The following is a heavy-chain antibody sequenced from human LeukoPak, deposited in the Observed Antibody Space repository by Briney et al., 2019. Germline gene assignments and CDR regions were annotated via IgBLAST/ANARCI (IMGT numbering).Heavy chain of an antibody. D-gene: IGHD3-9*01. Sequence: GGSLRLSCAASGFTFSSYGMHWVRQAPGKGLEWVALIWYDGSNEYYADSVKGRFAISRDNSKNTLYLQMNSLRAEDTAVYYRARGWGGGDYNILTGPDYWGQGTLVTVSS. J-gene: IGHJ4*02. V-gene: IGHV3-33*01. CDR1: GFTFSSYG. CDR2: IWYDGSNE. CDR3: ARGWGGGDYNILTGPDY.